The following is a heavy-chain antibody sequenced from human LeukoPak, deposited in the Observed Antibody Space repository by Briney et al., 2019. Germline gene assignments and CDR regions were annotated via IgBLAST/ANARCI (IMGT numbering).Heavy chain of an antibody. J-gene: IGHJ4*02. Sequence: GGSLRLSCAASGFTFSSYSMNWVRQAPGKGLEWVSSISSSSSYIYYADSVKGRFTISRDNAKDSLYLQMNSLRAEDTAVYYCAKDIGTFYSDTWGQGALVTVSS. CDR3: AKDIGTFYSDT. V-gene: IGHV3-21*01. CDR2: ISSSSSYI. CDR1: GFTFSSYS. D-gene: IGHD3-22*01.